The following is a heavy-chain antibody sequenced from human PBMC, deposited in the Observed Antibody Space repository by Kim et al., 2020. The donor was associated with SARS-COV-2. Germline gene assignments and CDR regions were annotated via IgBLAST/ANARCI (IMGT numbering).Heavy chain of an antibody. CDR1: GDSVSSNRVA. CDR3: ARAYYYDISGSPVGAFAM. V-gene: IGHV6-1*01. D-gene: IGHD3-22*01. J-gene: IGHJ3*02. Sequence: SQTLSLTCAISGDSVSSNRVAWIWIMQSPSRGLEWLGRTYYRSKWYNDYSVSLKSRITINPDTSKNQFSLQLNSVTPEDTAVYYCARAYYYDISGSPVGAFAMWGQGTRVTVSS. CDR2: TYYRSKWYN.